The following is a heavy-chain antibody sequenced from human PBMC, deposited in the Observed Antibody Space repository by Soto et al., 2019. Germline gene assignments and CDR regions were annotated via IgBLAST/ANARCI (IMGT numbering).Heavy chain of an antibody. CDR3: ARDDTIFGVVIGGAIFDY. V-gene: IGHV1-18*01. J-gene: IGHJ4*02. Sequence: GASVKVSCKASGYTFTSYGISWVRQAPGQGLEWMGWISAYNGNTNYAQKLQGRVTMTTDTSTSTAYMELRSLRSDDTAVYYCARDDTIFGVVIGGAIFDYWGQGTLVTVSS. D-gene: IGHD3-3*01. CDR2: ISAYNGNT. CDR1: GYTFTSYG.